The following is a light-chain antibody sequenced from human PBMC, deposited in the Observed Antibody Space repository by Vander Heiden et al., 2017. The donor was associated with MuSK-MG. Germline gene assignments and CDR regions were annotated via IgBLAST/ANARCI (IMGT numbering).Light chain of an antibody. CDR3: RQANSFPIT. V-gene: IGKV1D-12*01. J-gene: IGKJ4*01. Sequence: DIQMTQSPSSVSASVGDRVTITCRASQDISSWLGWDQQKPGKAPQLLISAASTLRRGVPSRFSGSGSGTEFTLTISSLQPEDFATYYGRQANSFPITFGGGTKVEIK. CDR1: QDISSW. CDR2: AAS.